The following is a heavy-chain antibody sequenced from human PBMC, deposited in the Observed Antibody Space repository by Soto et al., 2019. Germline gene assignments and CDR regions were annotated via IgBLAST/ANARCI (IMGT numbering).Heavy chain of an antibody. CDR2: ISYDGSNK. CDR3: AKDWGPVTIFGVVPGVDY. CDR1: GFTFSSYG. V-gene: IGHV3-30*18. D-gene: IGHD3-3*01. J-gene: IGHJ4*02. Sequence: QVQLVESGGGVVQPGRSLRLSCAASGFTFSSYGMHWVRQAPGKGLEWVAVISYDGSNKYYADSVKGRFTISRDNSKNTLYLQMNSLRAEDTAVYYCAKDWGPVTIFGVVPGVDYWDQGTLVTVSS.